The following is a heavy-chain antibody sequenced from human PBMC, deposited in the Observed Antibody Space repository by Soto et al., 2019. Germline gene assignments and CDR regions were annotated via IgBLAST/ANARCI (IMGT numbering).Heavy chain of an antibody. J-gene: IGHJ2*01. D-gene: IGHD2-8*01. CDR2: IYHSGSI. V-gene: IGHV4-4*02. Sequence: QVQLQESGPGLVKPSGTLSLTCAVSDDSISSSNWWSWVRQPPGKGLEWIGEIYHSGSINYNPSLKSRATISVDKSKNQFYLKLNSVTAADTAVYYCASRAGPARVYGHESNYWYFDLWGRGTLVTVSS. CDR3: ASRAGPARVYGHESNYWYFDL. CDR1: DDSISSSNW.